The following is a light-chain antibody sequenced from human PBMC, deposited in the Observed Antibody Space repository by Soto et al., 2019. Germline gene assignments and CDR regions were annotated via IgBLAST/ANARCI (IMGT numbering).Light chain of an antibody. V-gene: IGKV1-5*03. CDR3: LQYNSQRT. CDR2: KAS. CDR1: QYISSW. J-gene: IGKJ1*01. Sequence: DIPMTQSPSTLSASVGDRVTITCRASQYISSWLAWYQQKPGKAPKLLIYKASSLESGVPSRFSGSGSGTEFTLTISSLQPDDFATYYCLQYNSQRTFGQGTKVEIK.